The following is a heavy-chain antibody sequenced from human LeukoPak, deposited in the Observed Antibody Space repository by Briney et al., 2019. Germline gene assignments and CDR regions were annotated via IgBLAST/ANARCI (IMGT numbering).Heavy chain of an antibody. CDR3: ARCPRGWSGYYYNWFDP. Sequence: ASVKVSCKASGGTFSSYAISWVRQAPGQGLEWMGGIIPIFGTANYAQKFQGRVTITTDESTSTAYMELSSLRSEDTAVYYCARCPRGWSGYYYNWFDPWGQGTLVTVSS. D-gene: IGHD3-3*01. V-gene: IGHV1-69*05. J-gene: IGHJ5*02. CDR1: GGTFSSYA. CDR2: IIPIFGTA.